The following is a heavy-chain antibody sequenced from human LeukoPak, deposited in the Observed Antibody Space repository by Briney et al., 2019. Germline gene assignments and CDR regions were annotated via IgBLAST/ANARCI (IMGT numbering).Heavy chain of an antibody. J-gene: IGHJ4*01. D-gene: IGHD1-26*01. V-gene: IGHV4-59*08. CDR3: VRQKAVSADFEY. CDR2: VHYSGTN. Sequence: SKTLSLTCAVSGGSISYYFWSWFRQSPGKGLEWIGNVHYSGTNTYNPSLESRLSMSVDTSKNQFSLTLNSATAADTAVYYCVRQKAVSADFEYWGQGTLVTVAS. CDR1: GGSISYYF.